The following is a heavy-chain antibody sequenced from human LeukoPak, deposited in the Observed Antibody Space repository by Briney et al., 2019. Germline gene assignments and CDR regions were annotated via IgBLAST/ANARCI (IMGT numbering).Heavy chain of an antibody. J-gene: IGHJ6*02. V-gene: IGHV3-48*02. CDR3: ARDLSKLYYYYGMDV. CDR1: GFTFSSYS. D-gene: IGHD4-11*01. CDR2: ISSSSNTI. Sequence: GSLRLSCAASGFTFSSYSMNWVRQAPGKGLEWVSYISSSSNTIYYADSVKGRFTISRDNAKKSVYLQMNSLRDEDTAVYYCARDLSKLYYYYGMDVWGQGTTVTVSS.